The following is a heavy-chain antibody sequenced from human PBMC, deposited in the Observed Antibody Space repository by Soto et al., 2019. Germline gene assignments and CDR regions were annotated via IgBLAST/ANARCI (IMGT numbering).Heavy chain of an antibody. CDR3: ARGEQYSGRIFDY. D-gene: IGHD1-26*01. V-gene: IGHV6-1*01. J-gene: IGHJ4*01. Sequence: QVQLQQSGPGLVKPSQTLLLTCDISGDSVSSNTAGWNWVRQSPSRGLEWLGRTYYRSKWYYDYALSVRSRITIHTDTSKNQYSLQLNSVTPVDTAVYYCARGEQYSGRIFDYWGQGTLVTVSS. CDR1: GDSVSSNTAG. CDR2: TYYRSKWYY.